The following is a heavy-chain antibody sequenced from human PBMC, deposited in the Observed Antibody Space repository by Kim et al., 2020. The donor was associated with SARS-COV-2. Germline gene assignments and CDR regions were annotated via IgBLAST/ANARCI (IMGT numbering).Heavy chain of an antibody. V-gene: IGHV3-66*01. CDR3: ARDPNYYDSSGYYYYYYGMDV. D-gene: IGHD3-22*01. CDR1: GFTVSSNY. J-gene: IGHJ6*02. Sequence: GGSLRLSCAASGFTVSSNYMSWVRQAPGKGLEWVSVIYSGGSTYYADSVKGRFTISRDNSKNTLYLQMNSLRTEDTAVYYCARDPNYYDSSGYYYYYYGMDVWGQGTTVTVSS. CDR2: IYSGGST.